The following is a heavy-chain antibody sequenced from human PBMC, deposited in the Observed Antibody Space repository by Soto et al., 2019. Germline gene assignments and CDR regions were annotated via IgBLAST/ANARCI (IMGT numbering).Heavy chain of an antibody. CDR1: GFSFTNYY. D-gene: IGHD3-10*01. V-gene: IGHV1-46*01. CDR2: INPSGGTT. Sequence: ASVKFSCKASGFSFTNYYMHWVRQAPGQRPEWMGIINPSGGTTNYAQKFQDRVTMTRDTSTSTVYMELSSLRFEDTAVYYCARVSGGLMARGTFDYWGQGTLVTVSS. CDR3: ARVSGGLMARGTFDY. J-gene: IGHJ4*02.